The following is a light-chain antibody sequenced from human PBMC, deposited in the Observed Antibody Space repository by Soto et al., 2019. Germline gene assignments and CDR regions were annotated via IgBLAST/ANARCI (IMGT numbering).Light chain of an antibody. CDR2: SNN. V-gene: IGLV1-44*01. Sequence: QSVLTQPPSASGTPGQRVTISCSGSSSKIGSNTVNWYQQLPGTAPKLLIYSNNQRRSVVPDRFSGSKSGPSASLSISRPQSEDEADYYGAAWYDSLNGWVFGEGSQLT. J-gene: IGLJ3*02. CDR1: SSKIGSNT. CDR3: AAWYDSLNGWV.